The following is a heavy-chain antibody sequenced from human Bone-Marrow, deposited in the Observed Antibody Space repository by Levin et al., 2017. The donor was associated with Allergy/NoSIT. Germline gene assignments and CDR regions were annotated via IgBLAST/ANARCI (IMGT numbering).Heavy chain of an antibody. D-gene: IGHD2-21*01. Sequence: GGSLRLSCKTSGYTFTSFAMHWVRQAPGQGLEWMGLINPGNGNTKYSQKFQGRLTITSDTSASTAYMELSSLRSEETAVYYCARTPPYSLLPDYWRQGPLVTVSS. CDR2: INPGNGNT. J-gene: IGHJ4*02. V-gene: IGHV1-3*01. CDR3: ARTPPYSLLPDY. CDR1: GYTFTSFA.